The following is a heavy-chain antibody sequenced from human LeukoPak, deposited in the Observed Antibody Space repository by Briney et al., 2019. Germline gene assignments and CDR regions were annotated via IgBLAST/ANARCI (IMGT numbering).Heavy chain of an antibody. D-gene: IGHD3-10*01. V-gene: IGHV3-15*01. CDR1: GFSLSNAW. CDR3: TTDEMSNYYYSAMDV. Sequence: GGSLTLSCAASGFSLSNAWMSWVRQAPGKGLEWVGRVKSKSDGGTTDYAAPVKGRFTLSRDDSKNTLYLQMNSLKTEDTAVYYCTTDEMSNYYYSAMDVWGQGTTVTVSS. CDR2: VKSKSDGGTT. J-gene: IGHJ6*02.